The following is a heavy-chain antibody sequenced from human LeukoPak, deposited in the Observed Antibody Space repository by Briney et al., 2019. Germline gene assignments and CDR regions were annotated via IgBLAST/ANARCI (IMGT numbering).Heavy chain of an antibody. V-gene: IGHV3-23*01. Sequence: GGSLRLSCAASGFTFSSYAMSWVRQAPGKGLEWVSAISGSGGSTYYADSMKGRFTISRDNAKNSLYLQMNSLRAEDTAVYYCATGVLRFLEWKKNYFDYWGQGTLVTVSS. CDR2: ISGSGGST. J-gene: IGHJ4*02. D-gene: IGHD3-3*01. CDR3: ATGVLRFLEWKKNYFDY. CDR1: GFTFSSYA.